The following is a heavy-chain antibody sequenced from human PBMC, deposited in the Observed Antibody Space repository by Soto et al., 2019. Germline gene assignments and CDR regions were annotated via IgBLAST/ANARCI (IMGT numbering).Heavy chain of an antibody. CDR3: ARGLAAQSYYYYGMDV. Sequence: SQTLSLTCAVSGGSMSSGGYSWSWIRQPPGKGLEWIGYIYHSGSTYYNPSLKSRVTISVDRSKNQFSLKLSSVTAADTAVYYCARGLAAQSYYYYGMDVWGQGTTVTVSS. D-gene: IGHD6-6*01. CDR1: GGSMSSGGYS. CDR2: IYHSGST. J-gene: IGHJ6*02. V-gene: IGHV4-30-2*01.